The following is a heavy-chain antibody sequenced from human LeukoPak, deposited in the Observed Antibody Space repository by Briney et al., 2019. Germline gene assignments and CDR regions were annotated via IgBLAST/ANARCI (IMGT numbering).Heavy chain of an antibody. CDR3: AKDEFVASDFTGAFDI. D-gene: IGHD2-8*02. Sequence: GGSLRLCCAASGFTFDDYAMHWVRQAPGKGLEWVSGISWNSGSIDYADSVKGRFTISRDNAKNSLYLQMNSLRAEDMALYYCAKDEFVASDFTGAFDIWGQGTMVTVSS. V-gene: IGHV3-9*03. CDR2: ISWNSGSI. CDR1: GFTFDDYA. J-gene: IGHJ3*02.